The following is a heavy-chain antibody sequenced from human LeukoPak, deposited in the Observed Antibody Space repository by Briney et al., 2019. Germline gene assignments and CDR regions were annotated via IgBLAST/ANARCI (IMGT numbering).Heavy chain of an antibody. V-gene: IGHV3-64*01. CDR1: GFTINIYA. J-gene: IGHJ4*02. D-gene: IGHD3-22*01. CDR2: ISSNGGST. CDR3: ARARRIVVVPDRDY. Sequence: GGSLRLSCAASGFTINIYAMHWVRQAPGEGLEYVSAISSNGGSTYYANSVKGRFTISRDNSKNTLYLQMGSLRAEDMAVYYCARARRIVVVPDRDYWGQGTLVTVSS.